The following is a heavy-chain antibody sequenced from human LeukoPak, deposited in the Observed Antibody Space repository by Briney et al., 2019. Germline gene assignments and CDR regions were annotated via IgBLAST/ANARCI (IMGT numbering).Heavy chain of an antibody. V-gene: IGHV1-8*01. Sequence: GASVKVSCKASGYTFTSYDINWVRQATGQGLEWMGWMNPNSGNTGYAQKFQGRVTMTRNTSISTAYMELSSLRSEDTAVYYCARGEAGTSPTLPRDGYYYYMDVWGKGTTVTISS. J-gene: IGHJ6*03. CDR2: MNPNSGNT. D-gene: IGHD6-19*01. CDR1: GYTFTSYD. CDR3: ARGEAGTSPTLPRDGYYYYMDV.